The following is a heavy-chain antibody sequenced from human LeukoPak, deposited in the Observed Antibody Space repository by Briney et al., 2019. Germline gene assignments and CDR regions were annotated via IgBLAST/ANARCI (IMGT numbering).Heavy chain of an antibody. Sequence: SQTLSLTCALSGDSVSSNSAAWNWIRQSPSRGLEWLGRTYYRSKWYNDYAVSVKSRITINPDTSKNQFSLQLNSVTPEDTAVYYCARVTGSSPRYYYYGMAVWGQGTTVTVSS. D-gene: IGHD6-13*01. V-gene: IGHV6-1*01. CDR1: GDSVSSNSAA. J-gene: IGHJ6*02. CDR3: ARVTGSSPRYYYYGMAV. CDR2: TYYRSKWYN.